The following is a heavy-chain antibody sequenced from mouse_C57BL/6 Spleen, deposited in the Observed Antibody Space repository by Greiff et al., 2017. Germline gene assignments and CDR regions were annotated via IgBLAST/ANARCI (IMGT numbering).Heavy chain of an antibody. J-gene: IGHJ3*01. Sequence: VQLQQSGPELVKPGASVKLSCKASGYTFTSYDINWVKQRPGQGLEWIGWIYPRDGSPKYNEKFKGKATLTVDTSASTAYMELHRLASEDSAVYFCARDYYGSSSFAYWGQGTLVTVSA. CDR2: IYPRDGSP. CDR3: ARDYYGSSSFAY. CDR1: GYTFTSYD. D-gene: IGHD1-1*01. V-gene: IGHV1-85*01.